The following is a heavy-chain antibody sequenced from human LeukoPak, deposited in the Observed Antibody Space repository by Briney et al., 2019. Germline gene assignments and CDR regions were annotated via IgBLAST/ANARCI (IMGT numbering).Heavy chain of an antibody. CDR1: GFTFSSYG. V-gene: IGHV3-30*18. J-gene: IGHJ4*02. CDR2: ISYDGSNK. CDR3: AKGEGLWFGELSY. D-gene: IGHD3-10*01. Sequence: PGRSLGLSCAASGFTFSSYGMHWVRQAPGKGLEWVAVISYDGSNKYYADSVKGRFTISRDNSKNTLYLQMNSLRAEDTAVYYCAKGEGLWFGELSYWGQGTLVTVSS.